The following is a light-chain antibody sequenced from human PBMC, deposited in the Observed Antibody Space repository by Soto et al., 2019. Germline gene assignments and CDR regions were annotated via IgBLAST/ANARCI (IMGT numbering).Light chain of an antibody. V-gene: IGLV2-8*01. CDR1: SRDVGGYDC. CDR2: EVS. CDR3: SSYAGINILYI. Sequence: ALTQPPCASGSPGQSVTISCTGTSRDVGGYDCVSWYQQHPGKAPKLMMYEVSKRPSGVPDRFSGSKSGNTASLTVSGLQPEDEADYYCSSYAGINILYIFGSGTKVTVL. J-gene: IGLJ1*01.